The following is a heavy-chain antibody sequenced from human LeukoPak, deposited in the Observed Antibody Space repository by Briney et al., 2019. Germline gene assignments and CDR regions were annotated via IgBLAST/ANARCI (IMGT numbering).Heavy chain of an antibody. V-gene: IGHV3-23*01. CDR2: ISGSGGST. Sequence: GGSLRLSCAASGFTFSTYAMSWVRQAPGKGLEWVSAISGSGGSTYYADSVKGRFTISRDNSKNTLYLQMNSLRAEDTAVYYCAKGYSYGFMYNWFDPWGQGTLVTVSS. D-gene: IGHD5-18*01. J-gene: IGHJ5*02. CDR1: GFTFSTYA. CDR3: AKGYSYGFMYNWFDP.